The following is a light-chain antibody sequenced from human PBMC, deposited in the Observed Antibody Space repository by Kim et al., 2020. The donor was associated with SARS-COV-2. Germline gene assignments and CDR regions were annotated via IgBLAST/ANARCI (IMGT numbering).Light chain of an antibody. V-gene: IGKV3-20*01. CDR3: QQYGNSPYT. CDR1: QSVTSNY. CDR2: AAS. J-gene: IGKJ2*01. Sequence: EIVLTQSPGTLSLSPGERATLSCWASQSVTSNYLAWYQQKSGQAPRLLIYAASSRAAGIPDRFSGSGSGTDFTLTISRMEPEDFAVYYCQQYGNSPYTFGQGTKLEI.